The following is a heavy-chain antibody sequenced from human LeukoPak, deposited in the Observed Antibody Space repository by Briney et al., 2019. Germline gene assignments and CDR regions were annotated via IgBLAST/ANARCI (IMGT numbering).Heavy chain of an antibody. D-gene: IGHD4-17*01. Sequence: AGGSLRLSCAASGFTFSTYAMSWVRRAPGKGLEWVSVISGSGGSTYYADSGKGRFTISRDNSKNTLYMQMNSLRVGDTAVYYCARESLDTVTTGWSFDLWGRGTLVTVSS. J-gene: IGHJ2*01. CDR3: ARESLDTVTTGWSFDL. CDR2: ISGSGGST. V-gene: IGHV3-23*01. CDR1: GFTFSTYA.